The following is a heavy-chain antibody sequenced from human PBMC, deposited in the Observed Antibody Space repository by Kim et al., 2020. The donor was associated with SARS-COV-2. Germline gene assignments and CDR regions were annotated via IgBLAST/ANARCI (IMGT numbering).Heavy chain of an antibody. J-gene: IGHJ5*02. CDR2: ISVSGGST. V-gene: IGHV3-23*01. Sequence: GGSLRLSCAASGFTFSSYAMTWVRQAPGKGLEWVSAISVSGGSTYYADSVKGRFTISRDNSKNTLYLQMNSLRVEDTAVYYCTKAPRIAAPPQDPWGQGTLVTVSS. CDR3: TKAPRIAAPPQDP. CDR1: GFTFSSYA. D-gene: IGHD6-13*01.